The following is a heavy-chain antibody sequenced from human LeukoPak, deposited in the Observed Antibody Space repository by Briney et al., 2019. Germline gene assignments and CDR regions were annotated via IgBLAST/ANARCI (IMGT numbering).Heavy chain of an antibody. CDR3: ARGYLI. J-gene: IGHJ4*02. V-gene: IGHV3-7*04. CDR1: GFTFSRYW. Sequence: GGSLRLSCAASGFTFSRYWMSWVRQAPGKGLEWVANIKEDGSEKYYVDSVKGRFTISRDNAKNSLYLQMNSLRAEDTAVYYCARGYLIWGQGTLVTVSS. CDR2: IKEDGSEK. D-gene: IGHD2-2*02.